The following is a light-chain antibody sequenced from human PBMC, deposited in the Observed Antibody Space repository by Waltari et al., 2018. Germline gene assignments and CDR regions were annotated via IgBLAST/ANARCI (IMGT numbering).Light chain of an antibody. J-gene: IGKJ2*01. Sequence: EIVMTQSPATLSVSPGERATLSCRASQSVSSNLAWYQQKPGQAPRLLIYGASTRATGIPARFSGSGSGTEFTLTISSLQSEDFAVYYCQQYNNWPPFMYTFGQGTKVEI. CDR3: QQYNNWPPFMYT. CDR2: GAS. V-gene: IGKV3-15*01. CDR1: QSVSSN.